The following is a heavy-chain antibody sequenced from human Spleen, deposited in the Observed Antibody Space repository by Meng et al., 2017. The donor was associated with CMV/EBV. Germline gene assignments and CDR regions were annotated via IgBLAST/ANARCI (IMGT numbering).Heavy chain of an antibody. Sequence: GGSLRLSCAASGFAFSSYVLHWVRQAPGKGLDWVAVISSDGKNKYYADSVKGRFTISRDNSKTTVYLQMNSLRPDDTAIYFCARDVLGGWSGADSRGQGTLVTVSS. J-gene: IGHJ5*01. CDR3: ARDVLGGWSGADS. V-gene: IGHV3-30*04. CDR2: ISSDGKNK. CDR1: GFAFSSYV. D-gene: IGHD6-19*01.